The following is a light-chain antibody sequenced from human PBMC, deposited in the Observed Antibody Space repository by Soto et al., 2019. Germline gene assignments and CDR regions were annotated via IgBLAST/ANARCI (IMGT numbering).Light chain of an antibody. CDR2: EGD. CDR1: SSDVGSSNL. CDR3: CSFARSRTFYV. V-gene: IGLV2-23*01. J-gene: IGLJ1*01. Sequence: QSALTQPASVSGSPGQSITISCSGTSSDVGSSNLVSWYQQHPGKAPKLIIFEGDRRPSGVSGRFSGSKSGNTASLTISGLQAEYEADYYCCSFARSRTFYVFGTGTKLTVL.